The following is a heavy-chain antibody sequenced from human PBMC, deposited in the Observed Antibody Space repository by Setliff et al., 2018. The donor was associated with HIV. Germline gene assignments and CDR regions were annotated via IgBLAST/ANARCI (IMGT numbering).Heavy chain of an antibody. CDR2: ISYDGRNK. CDR3: VRDGKIGARLDY. CDR1: GFTFSSYA. Sequence: LRLSCAASGFTFSSYAMHWVRQAPGKGLEWAAVISYDGRNKFYIDSVKGRFTLSRDNSKNTVYLQMNSLRPEDTGVYYCVRDGKIGARLDYWGPGTQVTVSS. D-gene: IGHD1-26*01. J-gene: IGHJ4*02. V-gene: IGHV3-30*04.